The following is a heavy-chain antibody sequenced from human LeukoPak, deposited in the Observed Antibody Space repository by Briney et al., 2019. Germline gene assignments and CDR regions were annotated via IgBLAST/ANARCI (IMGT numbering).Heavy chain of an antibody. CDR3: ASQSNYDYYYYGMDV. CDR1: GGSIRSYY. D-gene: IGHD1-7*01. Sequence: SETLSLTCTVSGGSIRSYYWSWIRQPAGKGLEWIGRIYTSGSTNYNPSLKSRVTMSVDTSKNQFSLKLSSVTAADTAVYYCASQSNYDYYYYGMDVWGQGTTVTVSS. V-gene: IGHV4-4*07. CDR2: IYTSGST. J-gene: IGHJ6*02.